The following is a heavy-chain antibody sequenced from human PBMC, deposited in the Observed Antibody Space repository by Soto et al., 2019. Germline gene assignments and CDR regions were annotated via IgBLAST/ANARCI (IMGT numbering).Heavy chain of an antibody. V-gene: IGHV1-69*18. D-gene: IGHD3-22*01. CDR1: GGTFSSFA. CDR3: VGYYYNTRGYYYDY. Sequence: QVQLVQSGAEVKKPGSSVKVSCKASGGTFSSFAISWVRQAPGQGLEWMARIIPIFDTANYAQKFQGRVTITADESTSTAYMELSSLRSEDTAVYYCVGYYYNTRGYYYDYCGQGTLVTVSS. J-gene: IGHJ4*02. CDR2: IIPIFDTA.